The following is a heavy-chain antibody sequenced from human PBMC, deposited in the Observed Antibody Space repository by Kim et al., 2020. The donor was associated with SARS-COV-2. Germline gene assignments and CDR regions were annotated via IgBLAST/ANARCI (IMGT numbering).Heavy chain of an antibody. J-gene: IGHJ4*02. CDR3: ARGSSSSASFDY. CDR2: IYSGGST. CDR1: GFTVSSNY. V-gene: IGHV3-53*01. Sequence: GGSQRLSCAASGFTVSSNYMSWVRQAPGKGLEWVSVIYSGGSTYYADSVKGRFTISRDNSKNTLYLQMNSLRAEDTAVYYCARGSSSSASFDYWGQGTLVTVSS. D-gene: IGHD6-13*01.